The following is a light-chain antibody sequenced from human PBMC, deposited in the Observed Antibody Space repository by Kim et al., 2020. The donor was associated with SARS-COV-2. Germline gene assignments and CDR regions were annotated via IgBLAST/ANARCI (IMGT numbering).Light chain of an antibody. J-gene: IGKJ2*01. V-gene: IGKV3-20*01. Sequence: LSPGESATLSCRASQNDSSTYLTWYQQKPGQTPRLLIYGASTRATSFPDRFRGSGAGRDVTLTISRLEPEDFAVFFCQQYDTSPPTFGQGTKLEI. CDR2: GAS. CDR3: QQYDTSPPT. CDR1: QNDSSTY.